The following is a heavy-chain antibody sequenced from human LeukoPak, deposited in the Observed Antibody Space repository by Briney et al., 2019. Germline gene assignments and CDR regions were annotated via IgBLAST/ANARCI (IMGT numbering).Heavy chain of an antibody. D-gene: IGHD4-23*01. CDR3: ARNYGGSSKYFDY. CDR1: GYTFTDYF. CDR2: VSPNSGGT. J-gene: IGHJ4*02. V-gene: IGHV1-2*02. Sequence: GASVKVSCKASGYTFTDYFIHWVRQAPGQGLEWMGWVSPNSGGTKYAQKFQVRVTMTRGTSISTAYLELSRLTSDDTALYYCARNYGGSSKYFDYWGQGTLVTVSS.